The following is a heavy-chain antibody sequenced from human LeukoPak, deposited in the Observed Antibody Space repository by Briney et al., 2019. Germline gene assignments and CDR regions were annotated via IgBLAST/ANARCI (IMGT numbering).Heavy chain of an antibody. V-gene: IGHV4-34*01. CDR2: INHSGST. CDR3: ARGHSYYYYYGMDV. CDR1: GGSFSGYY. J-gene: IGHJ6*02. Sequence: KPSETLSLTCAVYGGSFSGYYWSWIRQPPGKGLEWIGEINHSGSTNYNPSLKSRVTISVDTSKNQFSLKLSSVTAADTAVYYCARGHSYYYYYGMDVWGQGTTVTVSS.